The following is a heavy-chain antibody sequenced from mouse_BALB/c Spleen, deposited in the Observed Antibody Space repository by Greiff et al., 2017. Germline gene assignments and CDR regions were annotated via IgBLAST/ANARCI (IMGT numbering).Heavy chain of an antibody. CDR1: GFTFSSFG. CDR2: ISSGSSTI. V-gene: IGHV5-17*02. CDR3: ARGGNSFAY. J-gene: IGHJ3*01. Sequence: EVKLVESGGGLVKPGGSLKLSCAASGFTFSSFGMHWVRQAPEKGLEWVAYISSGSSTIYYADTVKGRFTISRDNPKNTLFLQMTSLRSEDTAMYYCARGGNSFAYWGQGTLVTVSA. D-gene: IGHD2-1*01.